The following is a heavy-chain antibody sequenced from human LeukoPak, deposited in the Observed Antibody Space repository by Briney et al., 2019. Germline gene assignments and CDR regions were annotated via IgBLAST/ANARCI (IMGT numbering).Heavy chain of an antibody. CDR2: ISAYNGNT. CDR3: ASGSGIVGATIDAFDI. CDR1: GYTFTSYG. J-gene: IGHJ3*02. Sequence: ASVKVSCKASGYTFTSYGISWVRQAPGQGLEWMGWISAYNGNTNYAQKLQGRVTMTTDTSTSTAYMELRSLRSDDTAMYYCASGSGIVGATIDAFDIWGQGTMVTVSS. D-gene: IGHD1-26*01. V-gene: IGHV1-18*01.